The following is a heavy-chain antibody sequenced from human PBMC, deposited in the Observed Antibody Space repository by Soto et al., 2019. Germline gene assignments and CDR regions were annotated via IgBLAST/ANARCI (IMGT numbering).Heavy chain of an antibody. CDR1: GGSIMTDNW. CDR3: ARQYPFDF. V-gene: IGHV4-4*02. D-gene: IGHD4-4*01. CDR2: IHHSGKT. Sequence: HVQLQQSGPGLVQPSGTLSLTCAVSGGSIMTDNWWSWVRQSPGKGLEWIGEIHHSGKTNYNPSLKSRVTVSVDKSKNQFSLDLTSVTAADTAVYYCARQYPFDFWGQGTLVTVSS. J-gene: IGHJ4*02.